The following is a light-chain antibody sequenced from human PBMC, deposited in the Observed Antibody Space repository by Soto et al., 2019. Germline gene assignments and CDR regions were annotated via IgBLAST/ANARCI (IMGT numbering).Light chain of an antibody. CDR3: QQSYSTPPRT. CDR2: AAS. CDR1: QSISVW. V-gene: IGKV1-39*01. J-gene: IGKJ1*01. Sequence: DIQMTQSPSTLSASVGDRVTITFRASQSISVWLAWYQQKPGKAPKLLIYAASSLQSGVPSRFSGSGSGTDFTLTISSLQPEDFATYYCQQSYSTPPRTFGQGTKVDIK.